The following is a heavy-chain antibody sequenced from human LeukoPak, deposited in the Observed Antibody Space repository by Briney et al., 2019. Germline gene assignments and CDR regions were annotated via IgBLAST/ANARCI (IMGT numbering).Heavy chain of an antibody. CDR3: ARGGVLAARGYYGMDV. D-gene: IGHD2-8*02. CDR1: GYTFTSYD. Sequence: GASVKVSCKASGYTFTSYDINWVRQATGQGLEWMGWMNPNSGNTGYAQKFQGRVTMTRNTSISAAYMELSSLRSEDTAVYYCARGGVLAARGYYGMDVWGQGTTVTVSS. V-gene: IGHV1-8*01. J-gene: IGHJ6*02. CDR2: MNPNSGNT.